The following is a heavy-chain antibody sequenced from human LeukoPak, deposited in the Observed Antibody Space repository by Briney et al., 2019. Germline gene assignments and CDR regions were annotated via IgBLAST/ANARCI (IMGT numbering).Heavy chain of an antibody. CDR3: ARDRDWFDP. Sequence: KTSETLSLTCSVSGGSISSSSFYWGWIRQPPGKGLEWVGSIDYSGSTNYNPSLKSRVTISVDTSKNQFSLKLSSVTAADTAVYSCARDRDWFDPWGQGTLVTVS. V-gene: IGHV4-39*07. CDR2: IDYSGST. CDR1: GGSISSSSFY. J-gene: IGHJ5*02.